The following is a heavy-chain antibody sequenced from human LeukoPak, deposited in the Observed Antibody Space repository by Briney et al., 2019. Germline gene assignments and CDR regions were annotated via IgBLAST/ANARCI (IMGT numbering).Heavy chain of an antibody. CDR1: GYTFTGYY. CDR2: MNPNSGNT. D-gene: IGHD1-1*01. J-gene: IGHJ3*02. Sequence: ASVKVSCKASGYTFTGYYMHWVRQATGQGLEWMGWMNPNSGNTGYAQKFQGRVTITRNTSTSTAYMELSSLRSEDTAVYYCARGKYNWNDGGAFDIWGQGTMVTVSS. V-gene: IGHV1-8*03. CDR3: ARGKYNWNDGGAFDI.